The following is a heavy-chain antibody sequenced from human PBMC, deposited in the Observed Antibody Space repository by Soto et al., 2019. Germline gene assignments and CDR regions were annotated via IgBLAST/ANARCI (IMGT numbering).Heavy chain of an antibody. J-gene: IGHJ4*02. D-gene: IGHD6-6*01. Sequence: QVPLVQSGAEVKKPGASVKVSCKASGYTFTGYYIHWVRQAPGQGLEWMGWINPDYGGANYGEKFQGRATMQIDPSITTAYREVGRLRSDDTAVYYCARDAGGTSSYLGYWGQGTLVTVSS. CDR2: INPDYGGA. CDR1: GYTFTGYY. CDR3: ARDAGGTSSYLGY. V-gene: IGHV1-2*02.